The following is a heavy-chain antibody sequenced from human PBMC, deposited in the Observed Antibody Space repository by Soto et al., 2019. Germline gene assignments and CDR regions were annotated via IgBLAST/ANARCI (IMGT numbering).Heavy chain of an antibody. J-gene: IGHJ5*02. Sequence: PSETLSLTCTVSCGSISSDANFWSWIRQLPGRGLEWIGYISYTGRTYYTPSLNSRLTISLDTSKNLFSLRLSAVTAADTAVYFCARGSFSSSSSWFDPWGQGTLVTVSS. CDR2: ISYTGRT. D-gene: IGHD6-6*01. V-gene: IGHV4-31*03. CDR1: CGSISSDANF. CDR3: ARGSFSSSSSWFDP.